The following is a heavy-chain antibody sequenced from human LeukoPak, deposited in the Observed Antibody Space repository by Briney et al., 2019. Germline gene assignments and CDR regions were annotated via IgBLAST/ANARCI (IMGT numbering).Heavy chain of an antibody. D-gene: IGHD6-19*01. CDR1: GGSISSYY. V-gene: IGHV4-4*07. CDR2: IYTSGST. Sequence: PSETLSLTCTVSGGSISSYYWSWIRQPAGKGLEWIGRIYTSGSTNYTPSLKSRVTMSVDTSKTQFSLKLSSVTAADTAVYYCARASGWYLGNWFDPWGQGTLVTVSS. J-gene: IGHJ5*02. CDR3: ARASGWYLGNWFDP.